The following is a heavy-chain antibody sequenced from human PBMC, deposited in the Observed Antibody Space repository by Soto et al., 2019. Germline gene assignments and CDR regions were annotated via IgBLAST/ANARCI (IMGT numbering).Heavy chain of an antibody. CDR1: GFTFSSYT. CDR3: AKGLAGDLNQGAFDI. V-gene: IGHV3-23*01. J-gene: IGHJ3*02. D-gene: IGHD7-27*01. Sequence: GGSLRLSCAASGFTFSSYTMSWVRQAPGKGLEWVSAISGSGGSTYYADSVKGRFTISRDNSKNTLYLQMNSLRAEDAAVYYCAKGLAGDLNQGAFDIWGQGTMVTVSS. CDR2: ISGSGGST.